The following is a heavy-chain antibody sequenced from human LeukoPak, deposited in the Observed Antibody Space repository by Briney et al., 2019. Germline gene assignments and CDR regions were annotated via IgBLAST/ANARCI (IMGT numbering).Heavy chain of an antibody. CDR2: MNPNSGNT. J-gene: IGHJ4*02. D-gene: IGHD6-19*01. Sequence: ASVNVSFKASVYTFTSYDINWVRQATGQGLEWMGWMNPNSGNTGYAQKFQGRVTITRNTSISTAYMELSSLRSEDTAVYYCARASLGGWTHNWGQGTLVTVSS. CDR3: ARASLGGWTHN. V-gene: IGHV1-8*03. CDR1: VYTFTSYD.